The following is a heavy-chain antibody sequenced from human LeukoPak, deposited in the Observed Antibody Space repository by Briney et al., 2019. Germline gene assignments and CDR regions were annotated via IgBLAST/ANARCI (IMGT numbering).Heavy chain of an antibody. J-gene: IGHJ6*03. CDR3: ARDKGIAARSYYYYMDV. Sequence: SSETLSLTCAVYGGSFSGYYWSWIRQPPGKWLEWIGEINHSGSTNYNPSLKSRVTISVDTSKNQFSLKLSSVTAADTAVYYCARDKGIAARSYYYYMDVWGKGTTVTVSS. V-gene: IGHV4-34*01. CDR2: INHSGST. D-gene: IGHD6-6*01. CDR1: GGSFSGYY.